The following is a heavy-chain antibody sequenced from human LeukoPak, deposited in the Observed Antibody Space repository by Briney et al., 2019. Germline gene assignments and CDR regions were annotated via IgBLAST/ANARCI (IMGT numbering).Heavy chain of an antibody. V-gene: IGHV4-34*01. CDR2: ISHSGNT. D-gene: IGHD6-19*01. Sequence: KPSETLSLTCAVYGGSFSGYYWSWIRQPPGKGLEWIGEISHSGNTNYNPSLKSRVTISVDTSKNQFSLKLSSVTAADTAVYYCARGRLKQWLVRYADYYYGMDVWGQGTTVTVSS. J-gene: IGHJ6*02. CDR3: ARGRLKQWLVRYADYYYGMDV. CDR1: GGSFSGYY.